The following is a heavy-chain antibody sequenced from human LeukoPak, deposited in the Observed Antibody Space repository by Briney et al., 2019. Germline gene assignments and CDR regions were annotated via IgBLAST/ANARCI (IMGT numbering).Heavy chain of an antibody. V-gene: IGHV3-9*01. D-gene: IGHD2-2*01. CDR1: GFTFDDYA. CDR3: AKDHSRRPAATKCGVDV. J-gene: IGHJ6*02. CDR2: ISWNSGSI. Sequence: GGSLRLSCAASGFTFDDYAMHWVRQAPGKGLEWVSGISWNSGSIGYADSVKGRFTISRDNAKNSLYLQMNSLRAEDTAVYYCAKDHSRRPAATKCGVDVWGQGTTVTVSS.